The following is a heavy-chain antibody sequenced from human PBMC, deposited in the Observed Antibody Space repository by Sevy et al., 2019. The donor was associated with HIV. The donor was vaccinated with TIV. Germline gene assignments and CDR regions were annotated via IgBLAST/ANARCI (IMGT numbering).Heavy chain of an antibody. CDR2: ISGSGGST. D-gene: IGHD3-22*01. Sequence: GGSLRLSCAASGFTFSSYWMSWVRQAPGKGLEWVSAISGSGGSTYYADSVKGRFTISRDNSKNTLYLQMNSLRAEDTAVYYCAIRHYYDSSGPKRNFDYWGQGTLVTVSS. CDR3: AIRHYYDSSGPKRNFDY. CDR1: GFTFSSYW. V-gene: IGHV3-23*01. J-gene: IGHJ4*02.